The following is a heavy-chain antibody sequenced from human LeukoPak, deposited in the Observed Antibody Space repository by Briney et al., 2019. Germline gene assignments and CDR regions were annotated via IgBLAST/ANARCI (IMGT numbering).Heavy chain of an antibody. CDR2: ISVYSGKT. D-gene: IGHD1-26*01. V-gene: IGHV1-18*01. J-gene: IGHJ4*02. CDR3: ARGIHSGNSGPYYFDY. Sequence: VASVKVSCKASGYTFTSYAISWVRQVPGQGLEWMGWISVYSGKTDYPQKVQDRVTMTTDTSTNTAYMELRSLRSGDTAVYYCARGIHSGNSGPYYFDYWGQGTLVTVSS. CDR1: GYTFTSYA.